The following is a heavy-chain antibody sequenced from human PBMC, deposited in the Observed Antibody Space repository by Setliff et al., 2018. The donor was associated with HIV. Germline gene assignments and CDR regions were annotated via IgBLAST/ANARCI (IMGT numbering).Heavy chain of an antibody. CDR1: GFTFSDYY. D-gene: IGHD3-10*01. CDR3: ARGSLRGVLALGMDV. CDR2: ISSGGRTM. V-gene: IGHV3-11*04. Sequence: GGSLRLSCAASGFTFSDYYMSWIRQAPGMGLEWVSYISSGGRTMYYADSVKGRFTISRDNAKNTLYLQMNSLRAEDTAIYYRARGSLRGVLALGMDVWGQGTTVTVSS. J-gene: IGHJ6*02.